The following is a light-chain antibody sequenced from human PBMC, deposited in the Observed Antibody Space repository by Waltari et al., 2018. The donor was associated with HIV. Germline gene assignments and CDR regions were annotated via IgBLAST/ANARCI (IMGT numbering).Light chain of an antibody. CDR2: YTN. Sequence: QSVLTQPPSASGTPGQKVTISCSGSSSNVGNNYVSWYQQLPGTAPKLLIYYTNERPSGIPDRFSGSKSGTSATLGITGLQTGDEADYYCGTWDSSLSAVAFGGGTRLTVL. V-gene: IGLV1-51*01. CDR1: SSNVGNNY. CDR3: GTWDSSLSAVA. J-gene: IGLJ2*01.